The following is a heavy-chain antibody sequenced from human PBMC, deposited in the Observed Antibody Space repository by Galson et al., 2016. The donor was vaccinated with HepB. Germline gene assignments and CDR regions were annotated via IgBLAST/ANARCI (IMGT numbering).Heavy chain of an antibody. CDR2: IYSTGTT. CDR3: ARGGNCGGDCYSFDH. CDR1: GGSIRRSNW. D-gene: IGHD2-21*02. Sequence: LSLTCAVSGGSIRRSNWWSWVRQPPGKALEWMGYIYSTGTTYYNPSLKSRVTISVDTSKNQVSLKLTSVTAADTAVYYCARGGNCGGDCYSFDHWGQGDLVAVSS. J-gene: IGHJ4*02. V-gene: IGHV4-4*02.